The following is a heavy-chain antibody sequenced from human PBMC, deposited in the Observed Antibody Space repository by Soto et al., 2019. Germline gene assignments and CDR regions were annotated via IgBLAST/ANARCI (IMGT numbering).Heavy chain of an antibody. CDR1: GFTFSSYA. Sequence: PGGSLRLSCAASGFTFSSYAMHWVRQAPGKGLEWVAVISYDGSNKYYADSVKGRFTISRDNSKNTLYLQMNSLRAEDTAVYYCARVKVPVHIEASKARRRSYYYGMDVWGQGTTVTVSS. V-gene: IGHV3-30-3*01. CDR2: ISYDGSNK. J-gene: IGHJ6*02. D-gene: IGHD6-6*01. CDR3: ARVKVPVHIEASKARRRSYYYGMDV.